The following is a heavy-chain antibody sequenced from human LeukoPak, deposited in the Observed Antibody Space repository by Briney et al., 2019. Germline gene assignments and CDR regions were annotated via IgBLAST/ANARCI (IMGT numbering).Heavy chain of an antibody. D-gene: IGHD2-2*01. J-gene: IGHJ6*02. CDR2: INPNSGGT. CDR1: GYTFTSYD. CDR3: ARDLRVVVPAVYYYYGMDV. Sequence: ASVKVSCKASGYTFTSYDINWVRQAPRQGLEWMGWINPNSGGTNYAQKFRGRVTMTRDTSISTAYMGLSRLRSDDTAVYYCARDLRVVVPAVYYYYGMDVWGQGTTVTVSS. V-gene: IGHV1-2*02.